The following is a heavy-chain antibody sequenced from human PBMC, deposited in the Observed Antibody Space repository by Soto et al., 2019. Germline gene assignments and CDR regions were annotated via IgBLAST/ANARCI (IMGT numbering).Heavy chain of an antibody. CDR1: GFTFSHHI. D-gene: IGHD5-18*01. J-gene: IGHJ5*02. CDR3: AREGDSHAFRGFDL. CDR2: IRDDGKKT. Sequence: GGSLRLSCAASGFTFSHHIYHWVRHAPGKGLQWVAVIRDDGKKTNYATSVRGRFTVSRDMSKSTIFLQMNNLRIDDSAIYSCAREGDSHAFRGFDLWGQGTPVTVSS. V-gene: IGHV3-30*03.